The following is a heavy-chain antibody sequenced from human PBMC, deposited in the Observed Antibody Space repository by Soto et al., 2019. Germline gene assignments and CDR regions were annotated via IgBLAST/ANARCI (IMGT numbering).Heavy chain of an antibody. CDR3: TTDPRHSDYFPFDR. Sequence: EVQLVESGGGLLKPGGSLRLSCAASGFSFSNALMNWVRQAPGKGLEWVGRIKPKTDGGTTDYAAPVKGRFTISRDDSKNTLFLQMNSLRTDDTAVYYCTTDPRHSDYFPFDRWGQGTLVTVSS. CDR2: IKPKTDGGTT. V-gene: IGHV3-15*07. J-gene: IGHJ4*02. D-gene: IGHD3-22*01. CDR1: GFSFSNAL.